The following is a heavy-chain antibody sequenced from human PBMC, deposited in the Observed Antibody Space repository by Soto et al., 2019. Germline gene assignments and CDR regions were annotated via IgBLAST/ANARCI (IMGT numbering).Heavy chain of an antibody. J-gene: IGHJ4*02. CDR1: EFTFSTYW. V-gene: IGHV3-7*01. D-gene: IGHD6-19*01. CDR3: ASGQDGSGWSLSAPLVW. CDR2: IKQDGSEK. Sequence: GGSLRLSCAASEFTFSTYWMTWVRQAPGKGLERVANIKQDGSEKYYADSVKGRFTISRYNAKNSVFLQMNSLRAVVTAVYYCASGQDGSGWSLSAPLVWWGQGVLVTVFS.